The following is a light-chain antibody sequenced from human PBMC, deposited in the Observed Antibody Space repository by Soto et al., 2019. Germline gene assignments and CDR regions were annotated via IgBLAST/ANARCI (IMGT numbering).Light chain of an antibody. V-gene: IGKV1-5*01. CDR1: QSISSW. CDR2: GAS. CDR3: LQYSSYWT. J-gene: IGKJ1*01. Sequence: IHVTHSPFRGSGSLGERVHVTFRASQSISSWLAWYQQKPGKAPNLLIYGASSLQSGVPSRFSGSGSGTNFTLTISSLQPEDFASYYCLQYSSYWTFGQGTKVDIK.